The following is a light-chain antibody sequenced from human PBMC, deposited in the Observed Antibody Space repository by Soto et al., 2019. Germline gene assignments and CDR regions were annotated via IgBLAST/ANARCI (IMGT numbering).Light chain of an antibody. CDR2: DAS. V-gene: IGKV3-11*01. J-gene: IGKJ4*01. CDR3: QQRSSWPLT. Sequence: IVLTQSPDTLSLSPGERATLSCRASQSIRAFLAWYQQKPGQAPRLLIYDASNRATGIPARFTGRGSGTDFTLTISSLEPEDVGVYYCQQRSSWPLTFGGGTKVDIK. CDR1: QSIRAF.